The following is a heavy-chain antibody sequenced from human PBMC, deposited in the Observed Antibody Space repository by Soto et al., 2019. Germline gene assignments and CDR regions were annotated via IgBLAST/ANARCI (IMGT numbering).Heavy chain of an antibody. J-gene: IGHJ4*02. Sequence: EVQLVESGGGLVQPGGSLRLSCAGSGFTFSSYAMHWVRQAPGKGLEYVSAITSNGGSTYYANSVKGRFTISRDNSKNTLFLQRGSLRPEDMAVYYCARVYNSWYDYWGQGTLVTVSS. CDR1: GFTFSSYA. CDR3: ARVYNSWYDY. CDR2: ITSNGGST. V-gene: IGHV3-64*01. D-gene: IGHD6-13*01.